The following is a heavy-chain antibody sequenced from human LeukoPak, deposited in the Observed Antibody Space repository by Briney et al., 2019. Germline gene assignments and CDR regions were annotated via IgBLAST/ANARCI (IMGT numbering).Heavy chain of an antibody. D-gene: IGHD4-23*01. J-gene: IGHJ3*02. CDR2: ISWNSGSI. CDR1: GFTLDDYA. Sequence: GGSLRLSCAASGFTLDDYAMHWVRQAPGKGLEWVSGISWNSGSIGYADSVKGRFTISRDNAKNSLYLQMNSLRAEDTAVYYCAGDYGGNSLAFDIWGQGTMVTVSS. CDR3: AGDYGGNSLAFDI. V-gene: IGHV3-9*01.